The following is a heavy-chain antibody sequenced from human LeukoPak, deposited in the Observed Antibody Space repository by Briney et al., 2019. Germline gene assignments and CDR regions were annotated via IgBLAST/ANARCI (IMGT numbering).Heavy chain of an antibody. Sequence: GASVKVSCKASGYTFTVYYIHWLRHAPGQGLEWMGWIIPNRGGTKYAQKFQDRVTMTRDTSISTAYMELSSLTYDDTGVYYCARGVLLQGRGAFDIWGQGAMVTVSS. V-gene: IGHV1-2*02. CDR2: IIPNRGGT. CDR3: ARGVLLQGRGAFDI. CDR1: GYTFTVYY. D-gene: IGHD1-26*01. J-gene: IGHJ3*02.